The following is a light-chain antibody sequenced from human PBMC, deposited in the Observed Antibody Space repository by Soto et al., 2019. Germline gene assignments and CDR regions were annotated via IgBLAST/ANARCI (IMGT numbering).Light chain of an antibody. J-gene: IGLJ2*01. Sequence: SYELTQPPSVSVAPGETARISRGGNNVGSRSVHWYQQKPGQAPFLVIYYDSDRPSGIPERFSGSNSGNTATLIISRVEAGDEADYYGQVWEATGDQVVFGGGTKVTVL. CDR2: YDS. CDR3: QVWEATGDQVV. CDR1: NVGSRS. V-gene: IGLV3-21*01.